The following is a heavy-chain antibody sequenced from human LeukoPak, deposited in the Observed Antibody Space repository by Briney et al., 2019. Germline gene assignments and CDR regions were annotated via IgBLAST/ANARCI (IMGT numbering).Heavy chain of an antibody. CDR1: GFTFSTYA. CDR3: MKDGLVRGVQPFDY. CDR2: ITSNGGST. J-gene: IGHJ4*02. Sequence: GGSLRLSCSASGFTFSTYAMHWVRQAPGKGLEYVSGITSNGGSTYYADSVKARFTISRDNSENTVYLQMSSLRAEDTAVYYCMKDGLVRGVQPFDYWGQGTLVTVSS. V-gene: IGHV3-64D*06. D-gene: IGHD3-10*01.